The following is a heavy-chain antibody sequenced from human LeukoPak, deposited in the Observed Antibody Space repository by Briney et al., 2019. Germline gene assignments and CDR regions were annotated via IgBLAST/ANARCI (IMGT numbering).Heavy chain of an antibody. V-gene: IGHV3-7*01. Sequence: GGSLRLSCVASGFTFSNYWMSWVRQAPGKGLQWVANIKQDGSEKYYVDSVKGRFTISRDNAKSSLFLQMNSLRAEDTAVYYCARERAARDAFDIWGQGTMVTVSS. CDR1: GFTFSNYW. CDR3: ARERAARDAFDI. D-gene: IGHD6-13*01. CDR2: IKQDGSEK. J-gene: IGHJ3*02.